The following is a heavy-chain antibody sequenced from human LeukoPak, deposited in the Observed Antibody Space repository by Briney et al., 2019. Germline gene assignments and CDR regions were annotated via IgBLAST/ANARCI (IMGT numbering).Heavy chain of an antibody. CDR2: VRFDGNEK. CDR1: GFTFSSYV. CDR3: AKDLMRDRWFGES. Sequence: PGGSLRLSCAASGFTFSSYVMHWVRQAPGKGLEWVGFVRFDGNEKYYADSVKGRFTISRDTSRNTLYLQMNSLRAEDTAVYYCAKDLMRDRWFGESWGQGTLVTVSS. J-gene: IGHJ1*01. D-gene: IGHD3-10*01. V-gene: IGHV3-30*02.